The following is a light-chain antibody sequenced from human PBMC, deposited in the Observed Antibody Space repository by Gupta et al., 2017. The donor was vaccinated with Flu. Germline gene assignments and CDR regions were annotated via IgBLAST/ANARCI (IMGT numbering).Light chain of an antibody. V-gene: IGKV1-16*01. CDR1: QGISTY. J-gene: IGKJ5*01. CDR3: QQYNHYPVT. CDR2: DAS. Sequence: PSSLSASVGDSVTITCRTSQGISTYLGWIQQKPGKAPKSLIYDASSLRSGVPSRFSGSGSGTDFTLTITNLQPEDSATYYCQQYNHYPVTFGQGTQVEIK.